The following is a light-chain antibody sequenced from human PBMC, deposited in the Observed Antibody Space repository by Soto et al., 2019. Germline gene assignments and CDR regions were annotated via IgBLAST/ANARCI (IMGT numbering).Light chain of an antibody. J-gene: IGLJ2*01. Sequence: QSALTQPPSVSGSPGQSVTISCTGTSSDIGSYDRVSWYQQPPGTAPKLVIYEVSNRPSGVPDRFSGSKSGNTASLNISGLQAEDEADYYCSSYTSSITLVFGGGTKLTV. CDR1: SSDIGSYDR. CDR3: SSYTSSITLV. CDR2: EVS. V-gene: IGLV2-18*02.